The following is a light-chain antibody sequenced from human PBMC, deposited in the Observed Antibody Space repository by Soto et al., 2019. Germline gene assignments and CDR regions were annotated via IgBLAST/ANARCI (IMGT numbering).Light chain of an antibody. V-gene: IGKV3-20*01. CDR2: GAS. J-gene: IGKJ1*01. CDR3: QQYVTSPST. Sequence: ENVLTQSPGTLSLSPGERATLSCRASQSVSSNYLAWYQQKPGQAPRLLIYGASSRATGIPDRFSGGGSGTDFTLTISRVEPEDFAVYYCQQYVTSPSTFGQGTKVEIK. CDR1: QSVSSNY.